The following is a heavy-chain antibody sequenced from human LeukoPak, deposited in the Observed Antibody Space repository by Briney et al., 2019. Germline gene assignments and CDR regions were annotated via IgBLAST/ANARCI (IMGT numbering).Heavy chain of an antibody. CDR3: AREILLPIITGTSRWFDP. V-gene: IGHV4-31*03. CDR2: IYYSGST. J-gene: IGHJ5*02. Sequence: SETLSLTCTVSGGSISSGGYYWSWIRQHSGKGLEWIGYIYYSGSTYYNPSLKSRVTISVDTSKNQFSLKLSSVTAADTAVYYCAREILLPIITGTSRWFDPWGQGTLVTVSS. CDR1: GGSISSGGYY. D-gene: IGHD1-7*01.